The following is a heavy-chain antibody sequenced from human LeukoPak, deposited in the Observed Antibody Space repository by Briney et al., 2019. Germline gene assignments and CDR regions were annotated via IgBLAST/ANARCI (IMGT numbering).Heavy chain of an antibody. CDR2: IWYEGSNK. J-gene: IGHJ4*02. D-gene: IGHD3-22*01. V-gene: IGHV3-33*01. CDR1: GFTFSSYG. CDR3: ARERYDSSGYYNFDY. Sequence: GALRLSCAASGFTFSSYGMHGVRQAPGKGLGWVAVIWYEGSNKYYADSVKGRFTISRDNPKNTLYLQMNSLRAEDTAVYYCARERYDSSGYYNFDYWGQGTLVTVSS.